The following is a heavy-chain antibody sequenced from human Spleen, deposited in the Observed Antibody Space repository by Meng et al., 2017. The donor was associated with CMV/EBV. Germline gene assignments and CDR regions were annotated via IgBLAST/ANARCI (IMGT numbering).Heavy chain of an antibody. Sequence: GESLKISCAASGFTFGAYSMNWVRQAPGKGLEWVSSISTTSTYIYYADSVKGRFTISRDNAKNSLYLQMDSLRAEDTAVYYCAGFGVAITNGLDVWGQRTTATVSS. V-gene: IGHV3-21*01. D-gene: IGHD3-3*01. CDR1: GFTFGAYS. J-gene: IGHJ6*02. CDR2: ISTTSTYI. CDR3: AGFGVAITNGLDV.